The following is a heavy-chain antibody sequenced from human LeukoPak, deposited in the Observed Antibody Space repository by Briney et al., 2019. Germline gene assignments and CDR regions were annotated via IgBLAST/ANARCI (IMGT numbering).Heavy chain of an antibody. Sequence: GGSLRLSCVASGFIFTDHWMSWVRQAPGKGLEWEANIKEDESAKFYADSVRGRFTISRDNAKNSLYLQINNLRVEDTAVYYCARAVDVADYWGRGTLVTVSS. D-gene: IGHD3-16*01. CDR3: ARAVDVADY. V-gene: IGHV3-7*01. CDR2: IKEDESAK. J-gene: IGHJ4*02. CDR1: GFIFTDHW.